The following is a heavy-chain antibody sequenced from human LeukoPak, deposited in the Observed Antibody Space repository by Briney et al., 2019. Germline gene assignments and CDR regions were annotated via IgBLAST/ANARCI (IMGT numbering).Heavy chain of an antibody. J-gene: IGHJ4*02. D-gene: IGHD4-17*01. V-gene: IGHV1-2*04. Sequence: ASVKVSCKASGYTFTGYYMHWVRQAPGQGLEWMGWINPNSGGTNYAQKFQGWVTMTRDTSISTAYMELSRLRSDDTAVYYCVRSMTTVTTGPGSYWGQGTLVTVSS. CDR2: INPNSGGT. CDR3: VRSMTTVTTGPGSY. CDR1: GYTFTGYY.